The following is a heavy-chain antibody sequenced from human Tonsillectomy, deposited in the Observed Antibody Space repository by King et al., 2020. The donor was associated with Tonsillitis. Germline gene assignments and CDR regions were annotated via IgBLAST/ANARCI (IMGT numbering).Heavy chain of an antibody. CDR2: INHSGST. CDR3: ARGRRNIAARLRGSYDAFDI. J-gene: IGHJ3*02. CDR1: GGSFSGYY. D-gene: IGHD6-6*01. Sequence: VQLQQWGAGLLKPSETLSLTCAVSGGSFSGYYWSWIRQPPGKGLEWIGEINHSGSTNYNPSLKSRDTISVDTSKNKFSLKLSSVTAADTAVYYCARGRRNIAARLRGSYDAFDIWGQGTMVTVSS. V-gene: IGHV4-34*01.